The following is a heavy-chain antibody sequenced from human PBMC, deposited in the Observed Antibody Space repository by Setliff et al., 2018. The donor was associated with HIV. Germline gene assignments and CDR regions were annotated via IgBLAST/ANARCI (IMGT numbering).Heavy chain of an antibody. Sequence: GGSLRLSCAASGFTFSSYEMNWVRQAPGKGLEWVSGINWNGGSTGYADSVKGRFTISRDNARNSLYLQMNSLRAEDTALYYCARARYSGYDWGGFYFDYWGQGTLVTVSS. CDR3: ARARYSGYDWGGFYFDY. CDR2: INWNGGST. V-gene: IGHV3-20*04. D-gene: IGHD5-12*01. J-gene: IGHJ4*02. CDR1: GFTFSSYE.